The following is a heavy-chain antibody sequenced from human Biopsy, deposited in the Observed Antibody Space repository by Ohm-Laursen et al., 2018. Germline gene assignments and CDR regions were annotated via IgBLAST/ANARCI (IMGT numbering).Heavy chain of an antibody. Sequence: SLRLSCTASGFSCSDYHMRWIRQAPGRGLEWVSYINVYSNKKYYADSVKGRFIVSRDNDENSLYLQMNSLRAEDTAVYHCARSPGRDRMDVWGQGTTV. CDR1: GFSCSDYH. D-gene: IGHD1-14*01. CDR3: ARSPGRDRMDV. J-gene: IGHJ6*02. CDR2: INVYSNKK. V-gene: IGHV3-11*06.